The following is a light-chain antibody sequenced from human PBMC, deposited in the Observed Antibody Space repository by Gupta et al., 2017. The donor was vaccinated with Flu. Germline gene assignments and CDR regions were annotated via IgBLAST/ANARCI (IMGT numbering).Light chain of an antibody. J-gene: IGLJ2*01. CDR2: RNN. CDR3: AAWDDSLSGGV. V-gene: IGLV1-47*01. Sequence: QSVLTQPPSASGTPGQRVTISCSGSSSNIGSNYVYWYQQLPGTAPKLLIDRNNQRPSGVPDRFAGYKSGTSASRAISGLRSEDEADYDCAAWDDSLSGGVFGGGTKLTVL. CDR1: SSNIGSNY.